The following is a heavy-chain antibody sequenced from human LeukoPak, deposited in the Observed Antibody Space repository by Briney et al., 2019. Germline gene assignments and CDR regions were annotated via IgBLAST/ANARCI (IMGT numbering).Heavy chain of an antibody. D-gene: IGHD3-22*01. J-gene: IGHJ4*02. CDR2: ISAYNGNT. V-gene: IGHV1-18*01. Sequence: ASVKVSCKASGYTFTSYGISWVRQAPGQGLEWMGWISAYNGNTNYAQKLQGRVTMTTDTSTSTAYMELRSLRSDDTAVYYGARAYYYDSSGYLSGDYWGQGTLVTVSS. CDR1: GYTFTSYG. CDR3: ARAYYYDSSGYLSGDY.